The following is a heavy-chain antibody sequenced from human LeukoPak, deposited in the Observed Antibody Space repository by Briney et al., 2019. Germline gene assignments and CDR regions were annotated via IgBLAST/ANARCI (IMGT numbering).Heavy chain of an antibody. V-gene: IGHV3-23*01. J-gene: IGHJ4*02. CDR2: FSGSGGST. Sequence: PGGSLRLSCAASGFTFSSYAMSWVRQAPGKGLEWVSAFSGSGGSTYYADSVQGRFTISRDNSKSTLYLQMNSLRAEDTAVYHCAKGRSGSGYSPLDYWGQGTLVTVSS. CDR1: GFTFSSYA. CDR3: AKGRSGSGYSPLDY. D-gene: IGHD3-22*01.